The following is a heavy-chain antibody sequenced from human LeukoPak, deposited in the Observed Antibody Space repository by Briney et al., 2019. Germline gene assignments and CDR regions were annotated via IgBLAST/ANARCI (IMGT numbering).Heavy chain of an antibody. V-gene: IGHV4-59*01. CDR2: IYYSGST. CDR1: GGSISSYY. CDR3: AKGAQPLRYYYYGMDV. Sequence: SETLSLTCTVSGGSISSYYWSWIRQPPGKGLEWIGYIYYSGSTNYNPSLKSRVTISVDTSKNQFSLKLSSVTAADTAVYYCAKGAQPLRYYYYGMDVWGQGTTVTVSS. J-gene: IGHJ6*02. D-gene: IGHD2-2*01.